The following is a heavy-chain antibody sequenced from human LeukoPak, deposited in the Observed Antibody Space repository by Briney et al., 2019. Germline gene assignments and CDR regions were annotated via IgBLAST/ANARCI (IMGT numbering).Heavy chain of an antibody. V-gene: IGHV4-59*01. CDR1: GDSTNTYF. CDR3: ASKSTDHGELRFDY. CDR2: IYYTGTT. D-gene: IGHD4-17*01. Sequence: SETLSLTCTISGDSTNTYFWSWIRQPPGKGLEWIGYIYYTGTTNYNPSLKSRVTISVDTSKNQFSLKVSSVTAADTGVYYCASKSTDHGELRFDYWGQGTLVTFSS. J-gene: IGHJ4*02.